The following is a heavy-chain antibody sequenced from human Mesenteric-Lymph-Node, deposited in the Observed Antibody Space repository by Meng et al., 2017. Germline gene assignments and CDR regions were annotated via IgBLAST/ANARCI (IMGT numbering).Heavy chain of an antibody. Sequence: GESLKISCAASGFTFTSYTMTWVRQAPGKGLEWISAILGNGGHTSYADSVKGRFTISRDNSKNTLYLEMNSLRAEDTAIYYCAKSTGAVGEYFNDYWGQGTLVTVSS. V-gene: IGHV3-23*01. CDR3: AKSTGAVGEYFNDY. D-gene: IGHD6-19*01. CDR1: GFTFTSYT. J-gene: IGHJ4*02. CDR2: ILGNGGHT.